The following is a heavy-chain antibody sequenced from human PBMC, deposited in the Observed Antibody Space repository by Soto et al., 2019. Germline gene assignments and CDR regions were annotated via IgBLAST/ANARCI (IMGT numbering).Heavy chain of an antibody. CDR1: GFTFDDYA. CDR3: AKADIGYCSSTSCPYFDH. J-gene: IGHJ4*02. CDR2: ISWNSGSI. D-gene: IGHD2-2*01. Sequence: GGSLRLSCAASGFTFDDYAMHWVRQAPGKGLEWVSGISWNSGSIGYADSVKGRFTISRDNAKNSLYLQMNSLRAEDTALYYCAKADIGYCSSTSCPYFDHWGQGTLVTVSS. V-gene: IGHV3-9*01.